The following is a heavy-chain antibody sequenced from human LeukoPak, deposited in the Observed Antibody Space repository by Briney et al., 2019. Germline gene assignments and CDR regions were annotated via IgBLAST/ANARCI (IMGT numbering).Heavy chain of an antibody. Sequence: SQTLSLTCAVYGGSFSGYYWSWIRQPPGKGLEWIGEINHSGSTNYNPSLKSRVTISVDTSKNQFSLKLSSVTAVDTAVYYCARGFSSLTVTTRDWFDPWGQGTLVTVSS. CDR3: ARGFSSLTVTTRDWFDP. D-gene: IGHD4-11*01. CDR1: GGSFSGYY. J-gene: IGHJ5*02. V-gene: IGHV4-34*01. CDR2: INHSGST.